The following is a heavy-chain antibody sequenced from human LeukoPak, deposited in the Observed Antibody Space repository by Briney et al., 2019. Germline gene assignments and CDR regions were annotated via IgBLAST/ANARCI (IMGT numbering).Heavy chain of an antibody. CDR3: SGGWRRTQGYHHYYMDV. CDR1: GFSFSDYP. J-gene: IGHJ6*03. Sequence: GRSLRLSCKASGFSFSDYPVSWVRQAPGKSLEGVGFIRAKPYGGTTEYAASVKGRFTISRDDSKSLAYLQMNSLKSEDTAVYYCSGGWRRTQGYHHYYMDVWGKGTPVTVSS. D-gene: IGHD2-2*01. CDR2: IRAKPYGGTT. V-gene: IGHV3-49*04.